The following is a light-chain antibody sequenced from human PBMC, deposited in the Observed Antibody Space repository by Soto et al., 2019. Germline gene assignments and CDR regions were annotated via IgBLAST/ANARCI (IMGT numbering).Light chain of an antibody. CDR3: QQSVGAPRT. CDR2: GAY. Sequence: DIQMTQSPSSLSASLGDRVTVTCRASQSISPYLNWFQQRPGKAPKLLIYGAYTLQDGVPSRFSGSGSEAEFTLTISSLQPEDFATYYCQQSVGAPRTFGQGTRVDIK. V-gene: IGKV1-39*01. CDR1: QSISPY. J-gene: IGKJ1*01.